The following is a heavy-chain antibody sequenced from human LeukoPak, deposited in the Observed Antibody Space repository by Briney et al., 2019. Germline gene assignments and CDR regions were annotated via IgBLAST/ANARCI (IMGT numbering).Heavy chain of an antibody. Sequence: GGSLRLSCAASGFTFSSYEMNWVRQAPGKGLEWVSYISSSGSTIYYADSVKGRFTISRDNAKNSLYLQMNSLRAEDTAVYYCARAGMGSSWYSLNYYYYYMDVWGKGTTVTISS. CDR2: ISSSGSTI. V-gene: IGHV3-48*03. CDR3: ARAGMGSSWYSLNYYYYYMDV. J-gene: IGHJ6*03. CDR1: GFTFSSYE. D-gene: IGHD6-13*01.